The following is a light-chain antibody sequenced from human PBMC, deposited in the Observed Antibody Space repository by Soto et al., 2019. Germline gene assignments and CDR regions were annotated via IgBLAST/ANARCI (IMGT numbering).Light chain of an antibody. CDR1: QDIGTY. Sequence: DIQMTQSPSSLSASVGDRVTITCRASQDIGTYLSWYQQKPGKVPKLLIYTSSTLQSGVPSRFRGSGSGTDFTITISSLQPDDVATYYCQGHNGAPLSFGGGTKVEIK. CDR2: TSS. J-gene: IGKJ4*01. CDR3: QGHNGAPLS. V-gene: IGKV1-27*01.